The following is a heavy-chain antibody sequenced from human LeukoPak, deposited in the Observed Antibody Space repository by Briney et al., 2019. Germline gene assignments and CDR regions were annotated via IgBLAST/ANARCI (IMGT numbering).Heavy chain of an antibody. V-gene: IGHV3-66*01. CDR1: GITVSSNY. Sequence: GGSLRLSCAASGITVSSNYMSWVRQAPGKGLECVSVIYSGGRTYYADSVKGRFTISRDNSNNTLYLQMNSLRAEDTGLYYCARVSDSGSQNPYYFVYWGQGTLVTVSS. CDR2: IYSGGRT. J-gene: IGHJ4*02. D-gene: IGHD3-22*01. CDR3: ARVSDSGSQNPYYFVY.